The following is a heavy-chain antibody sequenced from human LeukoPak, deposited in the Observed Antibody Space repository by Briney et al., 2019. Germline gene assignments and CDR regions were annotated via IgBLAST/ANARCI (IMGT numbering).Heavy chain of an antibody. CDR3: ARGSRRCSSTSCYRNNWFDP. CDR2: IYRSAST. V-gene: IGHV4-39*01. D-gene: IGHD2-2*01. CDR1: GGSISRNGYN. Sequence: PSETLSLTCTVSGGSISRNGYNWGWIRQPPGKGLEWIGSIYRSASTYYNPSLKSRVTISVDTSKNQFSLKLSSVTAADTAVYYCARGSRRCSSTSCYRNNWFDPWGQGTLVTVSS. J-gene: IGHJ5*02.